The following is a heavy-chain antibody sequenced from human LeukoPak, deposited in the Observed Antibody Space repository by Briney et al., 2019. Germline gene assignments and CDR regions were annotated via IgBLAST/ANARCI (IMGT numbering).Heavy chain of an antibody. J-gene: IGHJ4*02. V-gene: IGHV4-59*08. D-gene: IGHD1-26*01. CDR3: VRLYSGNYKD. CDR2: IYYSGST. CDR1: GGSISSYY. Sequence: SETLSLTCTVSGGSISSYYWSWIRQPPGKGLEWIGYIYYSGSTNYNPSLKSRVTISVDTSKNQFSLKLSSVTAADTSIYYCVRLYSGNYKDWGQGTLVTVSS.